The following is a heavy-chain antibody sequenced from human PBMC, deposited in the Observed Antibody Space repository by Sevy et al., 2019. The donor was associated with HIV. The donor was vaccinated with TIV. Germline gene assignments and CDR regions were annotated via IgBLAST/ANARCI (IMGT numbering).Heavy chain of an antibody. V-gene: IGHV3-23*01. J-gene: IGHJ4*02. CDR1: GFIFRGYA. CDR3: AKDGRPAGFDD. Sequence: GGSLRLSCAASGFIFRGYAMAWVRQTPGKGLQWVSAISGRGGSTYYEDSVKGRFTISRDNSMNTLFLEMNNLRVEDTAVYYCAKDGRPAGFDDWGQGTLVTVSS. CDR2: ISGRGGST. D-gene: IGHD2-15*01.